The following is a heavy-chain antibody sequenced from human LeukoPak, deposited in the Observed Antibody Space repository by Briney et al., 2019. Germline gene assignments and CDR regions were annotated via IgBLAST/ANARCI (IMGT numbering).Heavy chain of an antibody. CDR2: IYSGGST. J-gene: IGHJ4*02. D-gene: IGHD2-15*01. V-gene: IGHV3-53*01. Sequence: PGGSLRLSCAASGFTVSSNYMSWVRQAPGKGLEWVSVIYSGGSTYYADSVKGRFTISRDNAQNSLYLQMNSLRAEDTAVYYCARVAPDCSGGSCHFDYWGQGTLVTVSS. CDR3: ARVAPDCSGGSCHFDY. CDR1: GFTVSSNY.